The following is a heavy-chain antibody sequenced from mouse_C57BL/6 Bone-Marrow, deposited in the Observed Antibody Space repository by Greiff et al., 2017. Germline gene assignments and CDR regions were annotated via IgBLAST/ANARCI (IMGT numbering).Heavy chain of an antibody. Sequence: QVQLQQSGAELVKPGASVKLSCKASGYTFTSYWMHWVKQRPGRGLEWIGRIDPNRGGTKYNEKFKSKATLTVDKPSSTAYMQLSSLTSEDSAVYYCARGMGCSDWYVDVWGTGTTVTVSS. J-gene: IGHJ1*03. V-gene: IGHV1-72*01. CDR2: IDPNRGGT. CDR3: ARGMGCSDWYVDV. D-gene: IGHD2-3*01. CDR1: GYTFTSYW.